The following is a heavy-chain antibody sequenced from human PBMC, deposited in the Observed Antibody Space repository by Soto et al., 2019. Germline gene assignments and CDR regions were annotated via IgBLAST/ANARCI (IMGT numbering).Heavy chain of an antibody. Sequence: SETLSLTCTVSGGSISSGDYYWSWIRQPPGKGLEWIGYIYYSGSTYYNPSLKSRVTISVDTSKNQFSLKLSSVTAADTAVYYCARVVAARHFDYWGQGTLVTVSS. D-gene: IGHD6-6*01. V-gene: IGHV4-30-4*01. J-gene: IGHJ4*02. CDR2: IYYSGST. CDR3: ARVVAARHFDY. CDR1: GGSISSGDYY.